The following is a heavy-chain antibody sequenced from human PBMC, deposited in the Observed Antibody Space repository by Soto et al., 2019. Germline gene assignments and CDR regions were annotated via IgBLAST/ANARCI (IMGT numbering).Heavy chain of an antibody. D-gene: IGHD5-12*01. V-gene: IGHV1-69*01. J-gene: IGHJ4*02. CDR1: GGTFSSYA. CDR3: ARVWVEMATITGFDY. CDR2: IIPIFGTA. Sequence: QVQLVQSGAEVKKPGSSVKVSCKASGGTFSSYAISWVRQAPGQGLEWMGGIIPIFGTANYAQKFQGRVTITADESTSTVYMELSSLRSEDTAVYYCARVWVEMATITGFDYWGQGTLVTVSS.